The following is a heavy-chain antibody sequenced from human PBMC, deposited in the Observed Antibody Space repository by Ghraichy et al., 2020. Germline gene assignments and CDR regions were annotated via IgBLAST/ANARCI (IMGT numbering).Heavy chain of an antibody. CDR3: ARSFRVAGTRRSSWFDP. Sequence: ASVKVSCKASGYTFTSYDINWVRQATGQGLEWMGWMNPNSGNTGYAQKFQGRVTMTRNTSISTAYMELSSLRSEDTAVYYCARSFRVAGTRRSSWFDPWGQGTLVTVSS. CDR2: MNPNSGNT. J-gene: IGHJ5*02. CDR1: GYTFTSYD. V-gene: IGHV1-8*01. D-gene: IGHD6-19*01.